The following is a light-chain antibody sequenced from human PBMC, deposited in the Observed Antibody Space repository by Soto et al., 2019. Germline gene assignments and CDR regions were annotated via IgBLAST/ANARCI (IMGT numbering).Light chain of an antibody. Sequence: DIQLTQSPSFLSASVGDRVTITCRASQGISSYLAWYQQKPGKAPKLLIYAASTLQSGVPSRFSGSGSGTEFTLTISSLQPEDFPTYYCQQLNSYPFFGPGTKVDIK. V-gene: IGKV1-9*01. J-gene: IGKJ3*01. CDR2: AAS. CDR1: QGISSY. CDR3: QQLNSYPF.